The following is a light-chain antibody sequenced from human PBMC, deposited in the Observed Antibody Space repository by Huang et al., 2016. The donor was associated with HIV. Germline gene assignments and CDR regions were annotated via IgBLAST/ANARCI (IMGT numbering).Light chain of an antibody. V-gene: IGKV2-29*02. CDR2: EVV. Sequence: DIVMTQTPISLSVTPGEPASISCKSSQSLLHTDGKTYLNWYLHRPGQSPHLRIYEVVSRFSGVPDRFSGSGSGTDFTLKISRVEAEDVGVYYCMQGIHVRTCGQETKVELK. CDR1: QSLLHTDGKTY. J-gene: IGKJ1*01. CDR3: MQGIHVRT.